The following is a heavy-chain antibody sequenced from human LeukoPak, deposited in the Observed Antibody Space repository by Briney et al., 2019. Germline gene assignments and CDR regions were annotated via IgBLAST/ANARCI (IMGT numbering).Heavy chain of an antibody. V-gene: IGHV4-59*01. CDR2: IYYSGST. D-gene: IGHD5-12*01. CDR3: AIVAPLYYYRYIYV. J-gene: IGHJ6*03. CDR1: GDSISTYH. Sequence: SETLSLTCTVSGDSISTYHWNWIRQPPGKGLEWIGYIYYSGSTDYNPSLKSRVTISVDTSKNQFSLKLRSVTAADTAGYYCAIVAPLYYYRYIYVGGRGTTVTVSS.